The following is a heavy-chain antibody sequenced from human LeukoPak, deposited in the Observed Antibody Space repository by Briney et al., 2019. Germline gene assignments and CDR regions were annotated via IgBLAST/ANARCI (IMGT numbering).Heavy chain of an antibody. CDR2: ISFDGTKS. CDR3: ARSRVANDSSGYYFKLDY. D-gene: IGHD3-22*01. Sequence: GGALRLSCAASGFTFSNYAIHWVRQAPGKGLEWMAVISFDGTKSYYADSVKGRFTISRDNSKYTLFLQMNSLRAEDTAVYYCARSRVANDSSGYYFKLDYWGQGTLVTVSS. CDR1: GFTFSNYA. V-gene: IGHV3-30*04. J-gene: IGHJ4*02.